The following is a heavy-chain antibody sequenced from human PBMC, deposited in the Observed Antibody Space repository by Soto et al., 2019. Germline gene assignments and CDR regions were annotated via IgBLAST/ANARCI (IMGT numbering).Heavy chain of an antibody. Sequence: PSDTLTLTCSVSGGSVTNGSSYWGLVGQAPGKGLDWIGDVFFMGNTWYNPDLKARLTISVDTSNDQLSLRLSSVTASEKDLYFCVRLTSRIAAASHGRSNYLDTWGPGTLGTVSS. D-gene: IGHD6-25*01. J-gene: IGHJ4*02. CDR2: VFFMGNT. CDR1: GGSVTNGSSY. CDR3: VRLTSRIAAASHGRSNYLDT. V-gene: IGHV4-39*01.